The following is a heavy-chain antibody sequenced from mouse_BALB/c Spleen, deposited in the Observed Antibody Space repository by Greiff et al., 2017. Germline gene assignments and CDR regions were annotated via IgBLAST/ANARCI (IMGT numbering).Heavy chain of an antibody. D-gene: IGHD1-2*01. CDR3: ARNHYYGYGAMDY. CDR2: IDPANGNT. J-gene: IGHJ4*01. CDR1: GFNIKDTY. Sequence: VQLQQSGAELVKPWASVKLSCTASGFNIKDTYMHWVKQRPEQGLEWIGRIDPANGNTKYDPKFQGKATITADTSSNTAYLQLSSLTSEDTAVYYCARNHYYGYGAMDYWGQGTSVTVSS. V-gene: IGHV14-3*02.